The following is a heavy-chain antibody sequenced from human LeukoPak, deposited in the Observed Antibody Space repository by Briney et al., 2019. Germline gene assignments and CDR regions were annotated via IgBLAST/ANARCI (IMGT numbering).Heavy chain of an antibody. D-gene: IGHD1-26*01. CDR2: ISAFNGNT. Sequence: ASVKVSCKASGYTFTSYGISRVRQAPGQGIEWMRWISAFNGNTTYAQKLQGRVTMTTDTSTSTAYMELRSLRSDDTAVYYCARDRSYSLDYWGQGTLVTVSS. V-gene: IGHV1-18*01. CDR3: ARDRSYSLDY. J-gene: IGHJ4*02. CDR1: GYTFTSYG.